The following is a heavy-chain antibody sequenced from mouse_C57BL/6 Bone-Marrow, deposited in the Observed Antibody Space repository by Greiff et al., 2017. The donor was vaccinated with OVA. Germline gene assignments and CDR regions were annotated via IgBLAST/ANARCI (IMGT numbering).Heavy chain of an antibody. J-gene: IGHJ4*01. CDR3: ARAAYYSNYVGYYYAMDY. Sequence: QVQLQQPGAELVKPGASVKMSCKASRYTFTSYWITWVKQRPGQGLEWIGDIYPGSGSTNYNEKFKSKATLTVDTSSSTAYMQLSSLTSEDSAVYYCARAAYYSNYVGYYYAMDYWGQGTSVTVSS. V-gene: IGHV1-55*01. CDR2: IYPGSGST. CDR1: RYTFTSYW. D-gene: IGHD2-5*01.